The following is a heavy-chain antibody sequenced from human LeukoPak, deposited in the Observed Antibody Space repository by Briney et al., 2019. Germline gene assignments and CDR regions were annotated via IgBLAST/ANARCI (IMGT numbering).Heavy chain of an antibody. CDR2: IYYSGST. D-gene: IGHD5-18*01. V-gene: IGHV4-59*01. J-gene: IGHJ4*02. CDR3: ARGRQRGYSYGYSY. Sequence: TSSETLSLXCTVSGGSISSYYWSWIRQTPGKGLEWIGYIYYSGSTNYNPSLKSRVTISVDTSKNQFSLKLSSVTAADTAVYYCARGRQRGYSYGYSYWGQGTLVTVSS. CDR1: GGSISSYY.